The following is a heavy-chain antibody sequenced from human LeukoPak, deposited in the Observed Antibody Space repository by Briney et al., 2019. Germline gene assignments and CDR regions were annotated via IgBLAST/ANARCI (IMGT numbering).Heavy chain of an antibody. D-gene: IGHD4-11*01. CDR1: RHTFISYY. Sequence: ASVKVSCKASRHTFISYYMHWVRQAPGQGLEWMGIINPSGGSTSYAQKLQGRVTMTRDTSPSTVYMELSTLRSEDTAVYYCAIAVNSDAFDIWGQGTMVTVSS. CDR3: AIAVNSDAFDI. V-gene: IGHV1-46*04. CDR2: INPSGGST. J-gene: IGHJ3*02.